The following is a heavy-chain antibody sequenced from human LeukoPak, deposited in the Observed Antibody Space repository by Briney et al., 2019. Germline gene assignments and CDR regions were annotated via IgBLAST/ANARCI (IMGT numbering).Heavy chain of an antibody. J-gene: IGHJ4*02. Sequence: GGSLRLSCAASGFTFSSYGMSWVRQAPGKGLEWVSSISGSGGSTYYADSVEGRFTISRDNSKNTLYLQMNSLRAEDTAVYYCARDRVVVSSEGFDYWGQGTLVTVSS. CDR2: ISGSGGST. V-gene: IGHV3-23*01. CDR3: ARDRVVVSSEGFDY. D-gene: IGHD2-21*01. CDR1: GFTFSSYG.